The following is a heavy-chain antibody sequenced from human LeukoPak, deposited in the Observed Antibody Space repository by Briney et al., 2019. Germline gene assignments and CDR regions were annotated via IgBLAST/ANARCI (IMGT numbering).Heavy chain of an antibody. J-gene: IGHJ4*02. Sequence: GGSLRLSCAASGFTFSSYGMHWVRQAPGKGLEWVAFIRNDGRKKYYGDSVKGRFTISRDNYKNTLSLQMSSLRSEDTALYHCAKDLNYGDLFDYWGQGTLVTVSS. CDR3: AKDLNYGDLFDY. CDR2: IRNDGRKK. CDR1: GFTFSSYG. D-gene: IGHD4-17*01. V-gene: IGHV3-30*02.